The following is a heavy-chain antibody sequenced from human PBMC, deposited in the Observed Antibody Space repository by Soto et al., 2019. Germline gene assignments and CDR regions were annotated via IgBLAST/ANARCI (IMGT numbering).Heavy chain of an antibody. V-gene: IGHV3-30*18. J-gene: IGHJ6*02. D-gene: IGHD3-3*01. CDR2: ISYDGSNK. Sequence: GGSQKLSTAVSGLTLGIYRLRWVRQAPGKGLEWVAVISYDGSNKYYADSVKGRFTISRDNSKNTLYLQMNSLRAEDTAVYYCAKDGGQVYYYYGMDVWGQGTKVTVSS. CDR1: GLTLGIYR. CDR3: AKDGGQVYYYYGMDV.